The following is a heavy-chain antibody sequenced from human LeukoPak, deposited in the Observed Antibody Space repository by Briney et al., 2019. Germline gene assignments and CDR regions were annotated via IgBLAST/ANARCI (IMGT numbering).Heavy chain of an antibody. V-gene: IGHV3-48*03. J-gene: IGHJ4*02. CDR1: GFTFSNFG. D-gene: IGHD6-13*01. CDR3: AREEGIAAATFDY. Sequence: PGGSLRLSCVASGFTFSNFGVNWVRQAPGKGLEWVSYISSSGSTIYYADSVKGRFTISRDNAKNSLYLQMNSLRAEDTAVYYCAREEGIAAATFDYWGQGTLVTVSS. CDR2: ISSSGSTI.